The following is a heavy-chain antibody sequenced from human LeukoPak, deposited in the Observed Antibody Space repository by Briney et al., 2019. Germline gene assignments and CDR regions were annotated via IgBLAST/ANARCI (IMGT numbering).Heavy chain of an antibody. CDR3: ARGSEWSSGVSDY. CDR2: IKFDGSDK. D-gene: IGHD3-3*01. V-gene: IGHV3-7*01. J-gene: IGHJ4*02. CDR1: GFTFSNYW. Sequence: PGGSLRLSCAASGFTFSNYWMSWVRQAPGKGLEWVANIKFDGSDKFYVDSVKGRFTISRDNAKNSLYLQMNSLRAEDTAVYYCARGSEWSSGVSDYWGQGTLVTVSS.